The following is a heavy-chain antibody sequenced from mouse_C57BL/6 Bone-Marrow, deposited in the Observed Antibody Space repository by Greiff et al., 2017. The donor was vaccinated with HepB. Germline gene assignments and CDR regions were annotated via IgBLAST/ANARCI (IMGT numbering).Heavy chain of an antibody. J-gene: IGHJ4*01. Sequence: VHLVESGPGLVAPSQSLSITCTVSGFSLTSYGVDWVRQSPGKGLEWLGVICGVGSTNYNSALKYRMSIRKDNSKSQVFLQMNSMQTDDTAMYYCARDDNDRCYAMDYWGQGTSVTVSS. CDR3: ARDDNDRCYAMDY. CDR2: ICGVGST. CDR1: GFSLTSYG. D-gene: IGHD2-4*01. V-gene: IGHV2-6*01.